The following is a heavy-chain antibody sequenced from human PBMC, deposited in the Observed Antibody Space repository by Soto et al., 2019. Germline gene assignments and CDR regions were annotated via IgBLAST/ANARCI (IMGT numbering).Heavy chain of an antibody. D-gene: IGHD6-6*01. CDR1: GFTFSSYA. CDR2: ISGSGGST. Sequence: GGSLRLSCAASGFTFSSYAMSWVRQAPGKGLEWVSAISGSGGSTYYADSVKGRFTISRDNSKNTLYLQMNSLRAEDTAVYYCAKARVGDPRSGSYYFDYWGQGTLVTVSS. CDR3: AKARVGDPRSGSYYFDY. J-gene: IGHJ4*02. V-gene: IGHV3-23*01.